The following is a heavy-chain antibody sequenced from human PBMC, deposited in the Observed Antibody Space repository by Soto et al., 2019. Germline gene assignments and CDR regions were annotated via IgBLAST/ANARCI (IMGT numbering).Heavy chain of an antibody. Sequence: QVELVQSGAEVKKPGASVKVSCKASRYIFTSYYLHWVRQAPGQGLEWMGWINPFDGSRMFAQSFQGRGTFTRDTSTSTVYMELSGLRSDDTAVYYCSRVDPGETSPFDHWGQGTLVTVSS. V-gene: IGHV1-46*03. CDR1: RYIFTSYY. CDR2: INPFDGSR. D-gene: IGHD3-10*01. J-gene: IGHJ4*02. CDR3: SRVDPGETSPFDH.